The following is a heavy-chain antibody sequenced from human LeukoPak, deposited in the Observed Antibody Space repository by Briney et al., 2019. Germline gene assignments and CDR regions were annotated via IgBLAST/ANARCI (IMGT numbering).Heavy chain of an antibody. D-gene: IGHD3-22*01. CDR1: GFTFSSYS. CDR2: ISSSSSYI. CDR3: AKDPGTYYYDSSYYTG. Sequence: PGGSLRLSCAASGFTFSSYSMTWVRQAPGKGLEWVSSISSSSSYIYYADSVKGRFTISRDNAKNSLYLQMNSLRAEDTALYYCAKDPGTYYYDSSYYTGWGQGTLVTVSS. V-gene: IGHV3-21*04. J-gene: IGHJ4*02.